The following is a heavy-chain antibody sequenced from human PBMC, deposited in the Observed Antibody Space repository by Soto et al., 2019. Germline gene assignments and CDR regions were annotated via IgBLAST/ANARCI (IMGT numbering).Heavy chain of an antibody. V-gene: IGHV4-59*08. CDR1: GGSISSYY. D-gene: IGHD3-22*01. J-gene: IGHJ3*02. Sequence: PSETLSLTCTVSGGSISSYYWSWIRQPPGKGLEWIGYIYYSGSTNYNPSLKSRVTISVDTSKNQFSLKLSSVTAADTAVYYCATRYYYDSSGYYGSAFDIWGQGTMVTVSS. CDR3: ATRYYYDSSGYYGSAFDI. CDR2: IYYSGST.